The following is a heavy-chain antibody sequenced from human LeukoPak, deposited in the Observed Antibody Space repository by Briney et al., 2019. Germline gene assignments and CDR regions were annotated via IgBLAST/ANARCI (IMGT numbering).Heavy chain of an antibody. CDR3: AKASGYCSGGSCLDAFDI. J-gene: IGHJ3*02. Sequence: GGSLRLSCAASGFTFSSYAMSWVRQAPGKGLEWVSAISGSGGSTYYADSVKGRFTISRDNSKNTLYLQMNSLRAEDTAVYYCAKASGYCSGGSCLDAFDIWGQGTMVTVSS. CDR2: ISGSGGST. CDR1: GFTFSSYA. D-gene: IGHD2-15*01. V-gene: IGHV3-23*01.